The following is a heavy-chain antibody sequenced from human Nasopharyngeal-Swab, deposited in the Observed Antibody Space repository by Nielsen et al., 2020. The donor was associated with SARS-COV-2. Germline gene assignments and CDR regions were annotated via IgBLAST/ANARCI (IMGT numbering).Heavy chain of an antibody. Sequence: WIRQPPGKGLEWVSSISSSSSYIYYADSVKGRFTISRDNAKNSLYLQMNSLRAEDTAVYYCATVGRPYCSGGSCYGVVYHWGQGTLVTVSS. CDR2: ISSSSSYI. J-gene: IGHJ5*02. CDR3: ATVGRPYCSGGSCYGVVYH. D-gene: IGHD2-15*01. V-gene: IGHV3-21*01.